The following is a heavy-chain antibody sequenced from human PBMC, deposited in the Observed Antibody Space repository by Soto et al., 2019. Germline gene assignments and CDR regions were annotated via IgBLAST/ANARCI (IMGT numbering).Heavy chain of an antibody. CDR1: GFTFSSCG. D-gene: IGHD4-4*01. J-gene: IGHJ6*02. V-gene: IGHV3-33*01. Sequence: GGSLRLSCAASGFTFSSCGMHWVRQAPGKGLEWVAVIWYDGSNKYYADSVKGRFTISRDNSKNTLYLQMNSLRAKDTAVYYCSVASVTPGVYYYYGMDVWGQGTTVTVSS. CDR3: SVASVTPGVYYYYGMDV. CDR2: IWYDGSNK.